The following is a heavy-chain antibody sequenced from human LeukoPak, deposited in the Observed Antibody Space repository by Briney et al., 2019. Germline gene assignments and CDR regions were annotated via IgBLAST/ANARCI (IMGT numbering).Heavy chain of an antibody. CDR3: ARPGGVGATLYYFDY. J-gene: IGHJ4*02. CDR1: GYTFTNYF. D-gene: IGHD1-26*01. V-gene: IGHV1-46*01. Sequence: ASVKVFCKASGYTFTNYFMHWVRQAPGQGLEWMGIINPSGGRASYAQKFQGRVTMTRDMSTSTVYMELSSLRSDDTAVYYCARPGGVGATLYYFDYWGQGTQVTVSS. CDR2: INPSGGRA.